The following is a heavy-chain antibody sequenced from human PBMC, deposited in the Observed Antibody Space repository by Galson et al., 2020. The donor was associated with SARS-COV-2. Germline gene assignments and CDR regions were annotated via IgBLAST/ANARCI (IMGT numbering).Heavy chain of an antibody. D-gene: IGHD5-12*01. Sequence: ETSETLSLPCTVSGGSLSSYYWSWIRQPPGKGLEWIGSVYYTGGTTYNPSLKSRVTISVDTSKNQFSLNLSSVTAADTAMFYCAGGYTVYDLDYWGQGTLITVSS. CDR2: VYYTGGT. CDR1: GGSLSSYY. V-gene: IGHV4-59*01. J-gene: IGHJ4*02. CDR3: AGGYTVYDLDY.